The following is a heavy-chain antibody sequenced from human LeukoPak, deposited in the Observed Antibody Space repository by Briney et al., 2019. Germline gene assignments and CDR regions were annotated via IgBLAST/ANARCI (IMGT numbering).Heavy chain of an antibody. CDR3: ATRGGQLPGDY. J-gene: IGHJ4*02. CDR1: GFTVSSNY. CDR2: MYTLGNT. V-gene: IGHV3-53*01. Sequence: SGGSLRLSCAASGFTVSSNYMTWVRQAPGKGLEWVSVMYTLGNTYYADSVKGRFTISRDNSKNTLYLQINSLRAEDTAVFYCATRGGQLPGDYWGQGTLVTVSS. D-gene: IGHD2-2*01.